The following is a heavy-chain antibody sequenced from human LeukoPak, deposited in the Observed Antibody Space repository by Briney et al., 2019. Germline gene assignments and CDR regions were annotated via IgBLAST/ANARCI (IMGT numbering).Heavy chain of an antibody. CDR2: ISYDGSDK. CDR1: GFTFTSAG. V-gene: IGHV3-30*18. CDR3: AKDSLSTDTPY. D-gene: IGHD2-15*01. Sequence: GGSLRLSCAASGFTFTSAGMHWVRQAPGEGLDWVAFISYDGSDKYYEDSVKGRFTISRDNSRNTLYLQMNSLRADDTAVYYCAKDSLSTDTPYWGQGTLVTVSS. J-gene: IGHJ4*02.